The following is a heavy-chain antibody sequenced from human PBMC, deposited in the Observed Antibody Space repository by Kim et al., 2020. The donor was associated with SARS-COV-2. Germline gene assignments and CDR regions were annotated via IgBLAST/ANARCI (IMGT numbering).Heavy chain of an antibody. Sequence: SETLSLTCAVYGGSFSGYYWSWIRQPPGKGLEWIGEINHSGSTNYNPSLKSRVTISVDTSKNQFSLKLSSVTAADTAVYYCARGLRGFWSGHTSLWGQGTLVTVSS. CDR3: ARGLRGFWSGHTSL. D-gene: IGHD3-3*01. CDR2: INHSGST. CDR1: GGSFSGYY. V-gene: IGHV4-34*01. J-gene: IGHJ4*02.